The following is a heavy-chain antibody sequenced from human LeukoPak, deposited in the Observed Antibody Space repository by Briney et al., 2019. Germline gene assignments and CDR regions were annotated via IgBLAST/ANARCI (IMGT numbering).Heavy chain of an antibody. CDR2: IYYSGST. Sequence: SETLSLTCTVSGGSISSYYWSWIRQPPGKGLEWIGYIYYSGSTNYNPSLKSRVTISVDTSKNQFSLKLSSVTAADTAVYYCAREREVYDILTGNYYGMDVWGQGTTVTVSS. D-gene: IGHD3-9*01. V-gene: IGHV4-59*01. CDR1: GGSISSYY. CDR3: AREREVYDILTGNYYGMDV. J-gene: IGHJ6*02.